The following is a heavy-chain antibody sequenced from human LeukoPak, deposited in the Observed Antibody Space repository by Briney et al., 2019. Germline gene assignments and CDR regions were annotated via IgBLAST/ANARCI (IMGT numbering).Heavy chain of an antibody. CDR3: AKGLSPTYYYDSSGWAFDY. V-gene: IGHV3-23*01. J-gene: IGHJ4*02. D-gene: IGHD3-22*01. CDR2: ISDSGGST. Sequence: GGSLRLICSASGFTFCSYAMSWVRQAPGKGLEEVSAISDSGGSTYYADSVKGRFTISRDNSKNTLYLQMNSLRAEDTDVYYCAKGLSPTYYYDSSGWAFDYWGQGTLVTVSS. CDR1: GFTFCSYA.